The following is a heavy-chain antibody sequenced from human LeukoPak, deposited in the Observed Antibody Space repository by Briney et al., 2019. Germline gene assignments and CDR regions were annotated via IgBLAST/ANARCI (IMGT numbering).Heavy chain of an antibody. CDR3: ARLHGSSWEPFDY. CDR2: IYPGDSDT. CDR1: GYNFISYW. V-gene: IGHV5-51*01. Sequence: GESLKISCEGSGYNFISYWIGWVRQMPGKGLEWMGIIYPGDSDTIYSPSFQGQVTISADKSTSTAYLQWSSLKASDTAMYYCARLHGSSWEPFDYWGQGTLVTVSS. J-gene: IGHJ4*02. D-gene: IGHD1-26*01.